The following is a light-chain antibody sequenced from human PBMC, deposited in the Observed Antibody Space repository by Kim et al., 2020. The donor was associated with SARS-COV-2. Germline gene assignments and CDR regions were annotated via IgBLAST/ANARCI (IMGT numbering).Light chain of an antibody. CDR2: AAS. CDR3: QQYYSYPRT. Sequence: SASTGDRFTLTCRASQGISSYLAWYQQKPGKAPKLLIYAASTLQSGVPSRFSGSGSGTDFTLTISCLQSEDFATYYCQQYYSYPRTFGQGTKLEI. V-gene: IGKV1-8*01. J-gene: IGKJ2*01. CDR1: QGISSY.